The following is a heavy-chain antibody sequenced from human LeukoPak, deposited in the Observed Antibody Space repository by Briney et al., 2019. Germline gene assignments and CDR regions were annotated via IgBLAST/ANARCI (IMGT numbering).Heavy chain of an antibody. V-gene: IGHV3-23*01. Sequence: GGSLRLSCAASGLTFSTYAMSWVRQAPGRGLEWVSAINSGGGNTYYADSVKGRFTISRDNSRNTLYLQMNSLRAEDTAVYYCAKDLSGWFGAFDYWGQGTLVTVSS. J-gene: IGHJ4*02. CDR3: AKDLSGWFGAFDY. CDR1: GLTFSTYA. D-gene: IGHD3-10*01. CDR2: INSGGGNT.